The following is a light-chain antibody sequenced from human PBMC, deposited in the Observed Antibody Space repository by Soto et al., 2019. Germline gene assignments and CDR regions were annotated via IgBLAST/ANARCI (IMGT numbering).Light chain of an antibody. V-gene: IGLV2-8*01. J-gene: IGLJ3*02. CDR1: SSDVGGYNY. Sequence: QSALTQPPSASGSPGQSVTISCTGTSSDVGGYNYVSWYQQHPGKAPKLMIYEVSKRPSGVPDRFSGSKSGNTASLTVSGLQDEDEADYYCSSYAGRNDWVFGGGTKVTVL. CDR2: EVS. CDR3: SSYAGRNDWV.